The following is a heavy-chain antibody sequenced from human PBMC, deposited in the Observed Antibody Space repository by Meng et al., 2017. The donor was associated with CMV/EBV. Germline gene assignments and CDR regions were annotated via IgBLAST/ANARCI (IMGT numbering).Heavy chain of an antibody. V-gene: IGHV3-9*01. D-gene: IGHD3-10*01. Sequence: SLKIPCAASGFTFDDYAMHWVRQAPGKGLEWVSGISWNSGSIGYADSVKGRFTISRDNAKNSLYLQMNSLRAEDTALYYCAKANYPFSGGFDYWGQGTLVTVSS. CDR1: GFTFDDYA. CDR3: AKANYPFSGGFDY. J-gene: IGHJ4*02. CDR2: ISWNSGSI.